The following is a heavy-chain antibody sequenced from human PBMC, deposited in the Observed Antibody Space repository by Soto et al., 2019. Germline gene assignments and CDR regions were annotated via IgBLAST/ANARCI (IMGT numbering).Heavy chain of an antibody. CDR1: GYTFTSYD. CDR2: MNPNSGNT. D-gene: IGHD3-9*01. CDR3: ARVGILTGLPRLKQRSYYYYYMDV. V-gene: IGHV1-8*01. J-gene: IGHJ6*03. Sequence: ASVKVSFKASGYTFTSYDINWVRQATGQGLEWMGWMNPNSGNTGYAQKFQGRVTMTRNTSISTAYMELSSLRSEDTAVYYCARVGILTGLPRLKQRSYYYYYMDVWGKGTTVTVSS.